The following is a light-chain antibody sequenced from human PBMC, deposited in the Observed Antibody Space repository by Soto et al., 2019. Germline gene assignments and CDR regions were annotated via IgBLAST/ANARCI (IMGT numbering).Light chain of an antibody. J-gene: IGKJ1*01. CDR3: QKYNSAPPWT. CDR2: AAS. V-gene: IGKV1-27*01. Sequence: DIQMTQFPSSLSASVGDRVTITCRATQDISNYLAWYQQKPGKVPNLLIYAASTLQSGVPSRFSGSGSGTDFTLTISSLQPEDVATYYCQKYNSAPPWTFGQGTKVEI. CDR1: QDISNY.